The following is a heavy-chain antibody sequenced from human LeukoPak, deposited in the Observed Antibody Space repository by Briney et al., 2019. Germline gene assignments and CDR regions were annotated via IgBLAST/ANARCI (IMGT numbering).Heavy chain of an antibody. CDR2: IGNSGDYM. J-gene: IGHJ4*02. CDR3: ARANYGSGTYYVDY. CDR1: GFTFSTYS. V-gene: IGHV3-21*01. D-gene: IGHD3-10*01. Sequence: GGSLRLSCAVSGFTFSTYSMNWVRQAPGKGLEWVSSIGNSGDYMYYADSLKGRFTISRDNAKNSLYLQMSSLRAEDTAVYYCARANYGSGTYYVDYWGQGTLVTVSS.